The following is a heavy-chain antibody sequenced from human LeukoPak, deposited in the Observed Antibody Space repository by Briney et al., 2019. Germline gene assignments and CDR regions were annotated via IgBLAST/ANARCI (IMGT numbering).Heavy chain of an antibody. V-gene: IGHV3-30*04. CDR2: MSHDGSNI. CDR3: ARGDGPGSYLIDY. CDR1: GSILNNYA. J-gene: IGHJ4*02. D-gene: IGHD3-10*01. Sequence: PGGSLRLSCAASGSILNNYAIHWVRRAPGQGLKWLTLMSHDGSNIRYLDSVKGRFTISRDNSKNTVYLEMNSLRDEDTAMYYCARGDGPGSYLIDYWGQGTLVTVSS.